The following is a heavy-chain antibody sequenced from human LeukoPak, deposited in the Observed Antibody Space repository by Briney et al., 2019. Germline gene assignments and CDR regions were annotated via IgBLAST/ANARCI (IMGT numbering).Heavy chain of an antibody. V-gene: IGHV3-7*01. Sequence: GGSLSLSSALSGFTSNTDWMNCVSQAPGKGLEGVANINQDGSKKYYVDSVKGRFTISRDNAKNSLYLQMNSLRAEDTAMYYCARDPDQIVGANFDYWGQGTLVTVSS. D-gene: IGHD1-26*01. CDR2: INQDGSKK. J-gene: IGHJ4*02. CDR1: GFTSNTDW. CDR3: ARDPDQIVGANFDY.